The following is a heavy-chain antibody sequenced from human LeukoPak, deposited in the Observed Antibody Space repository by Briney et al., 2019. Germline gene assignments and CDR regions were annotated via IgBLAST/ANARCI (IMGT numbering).Heavy chain of an antibody. D-gene: IGHD3-3*01. J-gene: IGHJ4*02. CDR3: ARDRNTDFWSGYYTNYFDY. CDR2: IHSDGSTT. Sequence: PGGSLRLSCAAPGFTFSSYWMSWVRQAPGKGLVWVSNIHSDGSTTNYADSVKGRFTISRDNAKNTLYLQMNSLRAEDTAVYYCARDRNTDFWSGYYTNYFDYWGQGTLVTVSS. CDR1: GFTFSSYW. V-gene: IGHV3-74*01.